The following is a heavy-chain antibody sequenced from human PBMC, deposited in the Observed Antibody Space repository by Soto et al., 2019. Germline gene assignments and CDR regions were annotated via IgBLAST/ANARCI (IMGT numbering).Heavy chain of an antibody. J-gene: IGHJ4*02. Sequence: ESGGGLVQPGRSLRLSCAASGFTFDDYAMHWVRQAPGKGLEWVSGISWNSGSIGYADSVKGRFTISRDNAKNSLYLQMNSLRAEDTALYYCAKDGEYDFWSGYYFDYWGQGTLVTVSS. V-gene: IGHV3-9*01. CDR2: ISWNSGSI. CDR3: AKDGEYDFWSGYYFDY. D-gene: IGHD3-3*01. CDR1: GFTFDDYA.